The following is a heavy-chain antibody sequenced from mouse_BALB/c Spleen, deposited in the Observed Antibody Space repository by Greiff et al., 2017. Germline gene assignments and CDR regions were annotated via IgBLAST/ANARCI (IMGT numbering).Heavy chain of an antibody. V-gene: IGHV5-17*02. CDR3: ARSGYDYDGGFAY. D-gene: IGHD2-4*01. CDR2: ISSGSSTI. J-gene: IGHJ3*01. CDR1: GFTFSSFG. Sequence: DVQRVESGGGLVQPGGSRKLSCAASGFTFSSFGMHWVRQAPEKGLEWVAYISSGSSTIYYADTVKGRFTISRDNPKNTLFLQMTSLRSEDTAMYYCARSGYDYDGGFAYWGQGTLVTVSA.